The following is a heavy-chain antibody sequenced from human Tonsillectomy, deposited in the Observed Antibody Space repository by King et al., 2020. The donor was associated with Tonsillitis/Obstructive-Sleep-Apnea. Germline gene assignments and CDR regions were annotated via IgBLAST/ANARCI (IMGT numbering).Heavy chain of an antibody. CDR2: IVVGSGNT. V-gene: IGHV1-58*01. D-gene: IGHD4-17*01. J-gene: IGHJ4*02. CDR1: GFTFTSSA. Sequence: QLVESGPEVKNPGTSVKVSCKASGFTFTSSAVQWVRQARGQRLEWIGWIVVGSGNTNYAPKFQERVTITRDMSTSTAHMGLSSLRSEDTAVYYCAADRGYGDYARWGQGTLVTVSS. CDR3: AADRGYGDYAR.